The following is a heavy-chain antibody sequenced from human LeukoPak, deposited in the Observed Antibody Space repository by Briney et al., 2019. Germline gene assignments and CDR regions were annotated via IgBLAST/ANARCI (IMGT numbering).Heavy chain of an antibody. CDR1: GVTVSNNF. D-gene: IGHD2-15*01. J-gene: IGHJ4*02. CDR3: ARDPPAVAINTYG. CDR2: IYSGGDT. V-gene: IGHV3-66*01. Sequence: GGSLRLSCAASGVTVSNNFMLWVRQAPGKGLGWVSLIYSGGDTHYADSVKGRFTISRDKSKSTLYLQMNDLRPEDTAVYYCARDPPAVAINTYGWGQGTLVTVSS.